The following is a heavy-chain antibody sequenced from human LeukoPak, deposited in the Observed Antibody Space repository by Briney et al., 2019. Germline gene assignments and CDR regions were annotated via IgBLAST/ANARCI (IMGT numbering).Heavy chain of an antibody. D-gene: IGHD6-13*01. CDR2: ISSSGSTI. V-gene: IGHV3-11*04. Sequence: PGGSLRLSCTASGFTFSDYYMSWIRQAPGKGLEWVSYISSSGSTIYYADSVKGRFTISRDNAKNSLYLQMNSLRAEDTAVYYCARDTTGGAAAGEALNDYWGQGTLVTVSS. J-gene: IGHJ4*02. CDR3: ARDTTGGAAAGEALNDY. CDR1: GFTFSDYY.